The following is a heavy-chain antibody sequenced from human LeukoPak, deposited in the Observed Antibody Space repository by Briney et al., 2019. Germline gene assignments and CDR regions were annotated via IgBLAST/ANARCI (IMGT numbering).Heavy chain of an antibody. CDR2: ISRSGSTK. V-gene: IGHV3-48*04. D-gene: IGHD2-15*01. CDR1: GFTFSSYC. Sequence: QPGGSLRLSCAASGFTFSSYCMSWVRQAPGKGLEWVSSISRSGSTKYYADSVKGRFTISRDNAKNSLFLQMNSLRAEDTAVYYCARVLRYCSGGNCYSGGLGYMDVWGKGTTVTISS. CDR3: ARVLRYCSGGNCYSGGLGYMDV. J-gene: IGHJ6*03.